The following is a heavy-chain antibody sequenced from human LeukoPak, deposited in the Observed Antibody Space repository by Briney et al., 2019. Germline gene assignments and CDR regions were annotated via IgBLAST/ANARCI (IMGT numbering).Heavy chain of an antibody. Sequence: ASVKVSCKASGYTFTGYYMHWVRQAPGQGLEWMGWINPNSGGTNYAQKFQGRVTMTRDTSMSTVYMEMSSLRSEDTAVYYCARAYYHDSSAYHWALDYWGQGTLVTVSS. CDR1: GYTFTGYY. CDR2: INPNSGGT. CDR3: ARAYYHDSSAYHWALDY. D-gene: IGHD3-22*01. J-gene: IGHJ4*02. V-gene: IGHV1-2*02.